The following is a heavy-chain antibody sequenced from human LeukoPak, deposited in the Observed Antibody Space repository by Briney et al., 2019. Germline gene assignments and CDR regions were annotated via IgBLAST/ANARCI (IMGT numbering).Heavy chain of an antibody. D-gene: IGHD1-1*01. J-gene: IGHJ4*02. CDR2: ISGSAGST. CDR3: AKDADNWPREVDY. V-gene: IGHV3-23*01. Sequence: GGSLRLSCAVSGFTFNNYAMNWVRQAPGKGLEWVSGISGSAGSTYYADSAKGRFTISRDNSKNTLYLQMNSLRAEDTALYYCAKDADNWPREVDYWGQGTLVTVSS. CDR1: GFTFNNYA.